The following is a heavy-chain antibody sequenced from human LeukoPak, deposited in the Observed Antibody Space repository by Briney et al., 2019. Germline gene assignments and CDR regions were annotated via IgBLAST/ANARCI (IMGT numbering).Heavy chain of an antibody. J-gene: IGHJ4*02. V-gene: IGHV3-21*01. D-gene: IGHD3-22*01. CDR2: ISSSSSYI. Sequence: PGGSLRLSCAASGFTFSSYSMNWVRQAPGKGLEWVSSISSSSSYIYYADSVKGRFTISRDNAKNSLYLQMNSLRAEDTAVYYCARGEYYYDSSGYPDRFDYWGQGTLVTVSS. CDR3: ARGEYYYDSSGYPDRFDY. CDR1: GFTFSSYS.